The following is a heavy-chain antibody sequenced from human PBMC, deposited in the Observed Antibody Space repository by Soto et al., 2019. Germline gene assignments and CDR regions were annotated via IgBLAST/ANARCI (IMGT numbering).Heavy chain of an antibody. CDR2: INPSGGST. J-gene: IGHJ4*02. CDR1: GYTFTSYY. Sequence: QVQLVQSGAEVKKPGASVKVSCKASGYTFTSYYMHWVRQAPGQGLEWMGIINPSGGSTSYAQKFQGRVNMTRDTSTSTVYMELSSLRSEDTAVYYCARDRSSGWYKAPYFDYWGQGTLVTVSS. D-gene: IGHD6-19*01. V-gene: IGHV1-46*01. CDR3: ARDRSSGWYKAPYFDY.